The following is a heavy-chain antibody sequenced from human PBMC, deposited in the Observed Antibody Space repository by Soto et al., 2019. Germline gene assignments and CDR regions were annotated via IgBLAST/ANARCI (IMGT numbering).Heavy chain of an antibody. Sequence: QVQLVQSGAEVKKPGASVKVSCKTSGYPFTSYGINWVRQAPGQGPEWMGWISAYNGKTRYTQKFQGSVTMTTDTSTSTAYMELSSLRSDDTAVYYCARDRLIAVTGLLHYWGQGTLVTVSS. J-gene: IGHJ4*02. CDR2: ISAYNGKT. V-gene: IGHV1-18*01. CDR1: GYPFTSYG. D-gene: IGHD6-19*01. CDR3: ARDRLIAVTGLLHY.